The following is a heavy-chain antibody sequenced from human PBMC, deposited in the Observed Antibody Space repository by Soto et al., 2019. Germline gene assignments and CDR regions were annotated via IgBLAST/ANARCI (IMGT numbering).Heavy chain of an antibody. Sequence: PGGSLRLSCAASGFTFSSYWMSWVRQAPGKGLEWVANIKQDGSEKYYVDSVKGRFTISRDNAKNSLYLQMNSLRAEDTAVYYCAREGYYDFWSGYYSGWNYYGMDVWGQGTTVTVSS. CDR3: AREGYYDFWSGYYSGWNYYGMDV. CDR1: GFTFSSYW. CDR2: IKQDGSEK. D-gene: IGHD3-3*01. J-gene: IGHJ6*02. V-gene: IGHV3-7*03.